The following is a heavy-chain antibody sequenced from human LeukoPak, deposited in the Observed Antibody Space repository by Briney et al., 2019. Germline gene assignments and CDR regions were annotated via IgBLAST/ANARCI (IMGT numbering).Heavy chain of an antibody. Sequence: PGRSLRLSCAASGFTFSSYAMSWVRQAPGKGLEWVSAISGSGGSTYYADSVKGRFTISRDNSKNTLYLQMNSLRAEDTAVYYCAKAGERGEVGATLFDYWGQGTLVTVSS. CDR3: AKAGERGEVGATLFDY. CDR1: GFTFSSYA. D-gene: IGHD1-26*01. CDR2: ISGSGGST. J-gene: IGHJ4*02. V-gene: IGHV3-23*01.